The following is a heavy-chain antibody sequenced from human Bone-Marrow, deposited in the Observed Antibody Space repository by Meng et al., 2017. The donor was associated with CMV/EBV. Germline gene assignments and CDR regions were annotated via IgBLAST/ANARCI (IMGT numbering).Heavy chain of an antibody. D-gene: IGHD6-19*01. CDR1: GYSFTSYW. V-gene: IGHV5-51*01. Sequence: KVSCKGSGYSFTSYWIGWVRQMPGKGLEWMGIIYPGDSDTRYSPSFQGQATMSADKSISTAYLQWSSLKASDTAMYYCARQWRIAVAENFDYWGQGTLVTVSS. CDR2: IYPGDSDT. CDR3: ARQWRIAVAENFDY. J-gene: IGHJ4*02.